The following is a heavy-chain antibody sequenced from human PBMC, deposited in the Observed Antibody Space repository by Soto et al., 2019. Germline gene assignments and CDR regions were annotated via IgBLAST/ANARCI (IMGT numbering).Heavy chain of an antibody. J-gene: IGHJ4*02. D-gene: IGHD1-1*01. Sequence: QIHLVQSGAEVKKPGASVKVSCEGSGYGFTTYGITWVRQAPEEGLEWMAWISAHNGNTNYAQKLQGRVTVTRDTSTSTAYMELRSLRSDDTAVYYCARGRYGDYWGQGALVTVSS. V-gene: IGHV1-18*01. CDR2: ISAHNGNT. CDR1: GYGFTTYG. CDR3: ARGRYGDY.